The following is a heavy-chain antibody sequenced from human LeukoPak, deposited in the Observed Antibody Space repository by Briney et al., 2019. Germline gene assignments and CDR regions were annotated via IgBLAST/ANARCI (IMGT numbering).Heavy chain of an antibody. CDR1: GYYISSGHY. D-gene: IGHD6-19*01. J-gene: IGHJ4*02. V-gene: IGHV4-38-2*01. Sequence: SETLSLTCGVSGYYISSGHYWGWIRQPPGKGLEWIGSIYHSGSTYYNPSLKSRVSMSVDTSKNQFSLKLSSVTAADTAVYYCARHSSGWYRFDYWGRGTLVTVSS. CDR3: ARHSSGWYRFDY. CDR2: IYHSGST.